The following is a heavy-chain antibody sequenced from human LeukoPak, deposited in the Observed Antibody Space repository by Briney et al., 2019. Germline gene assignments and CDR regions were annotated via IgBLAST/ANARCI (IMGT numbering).Heavy chain of an antibody. CDR1: GFTFSSYG. Sequence: GGSLRLSCAASGFTFSSYGMHWVRQAPGKGLEWVAFIRYDGSNKYYADSVKGRFTISRDNSKSTLYLQMNSLRAEDTAVYYCANPAGLRLYYFDYWGQGTLVTVSS. CDR3: ANPAGLRLYYFDY. J-gene: IGHJ4*02. D-gene: IGHD5-12*01. V-gene: IGHV3-30*02. CDR2: IRYDGSNK.